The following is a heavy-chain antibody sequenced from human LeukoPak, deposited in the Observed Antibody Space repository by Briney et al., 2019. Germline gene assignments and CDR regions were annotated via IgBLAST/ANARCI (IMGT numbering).Heavy chain of an antibody. V-gene: IGHV3-21*01. CDR1: GFTFSSYS. J-gene: IGHJ4*02. CDR3: TIRPPTVTTLYY. Sequence: PGGSLRLSCTASGFTFSSYSMNWVRQAPGKGPEWVSTISTSSSDIYYADSVKGRFTISRDNAKNSLYLQMNSLRAEDTAVYYCTIRPPTVTTLYYWGQGTLVTVSS. D-gene: IGHD4-17*01. CDR2: ISTSSSDI.